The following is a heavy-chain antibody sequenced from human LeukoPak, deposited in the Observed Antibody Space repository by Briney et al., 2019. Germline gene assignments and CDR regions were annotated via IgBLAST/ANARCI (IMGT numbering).Heavy chain of an antibody. J-gene: IGHJ4*02. CDR3: TTRITIFGVVIGLDY. D-gene: IGHD3-3*01. CDR2: ISGSGGST. Sequence: PGGSLRLSCAASGFTFSSYAMSWVRQAPGKGLEWVSAISGSGGSTYYADSVKGRFTISRDNSKNTLYLQMDSLRAEDTAVYYCTTRITIFGVVIGLDYWGQGTLVTVSS. CDR1: GFTFSSYA. V-gene: IGHV3-23*01.